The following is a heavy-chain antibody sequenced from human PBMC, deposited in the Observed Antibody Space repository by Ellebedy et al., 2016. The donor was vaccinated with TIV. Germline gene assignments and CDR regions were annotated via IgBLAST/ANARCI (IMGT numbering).Heavy chain of an antibody. CDR3: AREYYDILTGPNWFDP. CDR2: IYYSGST. CDR1: GGSISSSSYY. V-gene: IGHV4-39*07. D-gene: IGHD3-9*01. Sequence: SETLSLTXTVSGGSISSSSYYWGWIRQPPGKGLEWIGSIYYSGSTYYNPSLKSRVTISVDTSKNQFSLKLSSVTAADTAVYYCAREYYDILTGPNWFDPWGQGTLVTVSS. J-gene: IGHJ5*02.